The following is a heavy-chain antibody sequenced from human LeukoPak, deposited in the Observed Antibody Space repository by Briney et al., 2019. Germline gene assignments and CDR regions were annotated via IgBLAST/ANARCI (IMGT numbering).Heavy chain of an antibody. CDR1: GGSISSSPYY. Sequence: PSETLSLTCTVSGGSISSSPYYWGWIRQPAGKGLEWIGRIYTSGSTNYNPSLKSRVTISVDTSKNQFSLKLSSVTAADTAVYYCAREGDRGDCSLDVWGKGTTVTISS. D-gene: IGHD2-21*02. V-gene: IGHV4-61*02. J-gene: IGHJ6*04. CDR2: IYTSGST. CDR3: AREGDRGDCSLDV.